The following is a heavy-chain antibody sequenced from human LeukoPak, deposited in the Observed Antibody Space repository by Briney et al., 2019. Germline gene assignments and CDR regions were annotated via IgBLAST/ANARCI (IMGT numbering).Heavy chain of an antibody. CDR2: IYYSGST. D-gene: IGHD6-13*01. CDR1: GGSISSYY. V-gene: IGHV4-59*12. Sequence: PSETLSLTCTVSGGSISSYYWSWIRQHPGKGQEWIGYIYYSGSTNYNPSLKSRVTMSVDTSKNQFSLKLSSVTAADTAVYYCARDVVAAAGSFDYWGQGTQVTVSS. J-gene: IGHJ4*02. CDR3: ARDVVAAAGSFDY.